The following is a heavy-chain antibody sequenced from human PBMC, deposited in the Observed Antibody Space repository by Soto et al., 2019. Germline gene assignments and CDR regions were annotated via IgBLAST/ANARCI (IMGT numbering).Heavy chain of an antibody. CDR1: GFTFSYYG. CDR2: ISYDGSNK. J-gene: IGHJ6*02. Sequence: QPGGSLRLSCAASGFTFSYYGIHWVRQAPGKGLEWVAVISYDGSNKYYADSVKGRFTISRDDSKNTLYLQMISLRAEDTAVYHCAKEVGYCASTSCHSSGMDVWGQGTTVTVPS. D-gene: IGHD2-2*01. CDR3: AKEVGYCASTSCHSSGMDV. V-gene: IGHV3-30*18.